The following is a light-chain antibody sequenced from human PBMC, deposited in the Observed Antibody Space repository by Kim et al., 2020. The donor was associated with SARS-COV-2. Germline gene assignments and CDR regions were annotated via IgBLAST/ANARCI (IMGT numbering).Light chain of an antibody. Sequence: ELTQPPSASGAPGQRVTISCSGSRSNSGIYTLNWYHQLPGTAPKLLIYNDNQRPSGVPDRFSGSKSGTSGSLAISGLQSEDEADYYCATWDANLNGPLFGGGTQLTVL. CDR2: NDN. V-gene: IGLV1-44*01. CDR1: RSNSGIYT. J-gene: IGLJ3*02. CDR3: ATWDANLNGPL.